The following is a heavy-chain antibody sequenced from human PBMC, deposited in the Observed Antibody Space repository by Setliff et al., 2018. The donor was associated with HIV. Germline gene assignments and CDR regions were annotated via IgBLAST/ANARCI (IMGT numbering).Heavy chain of an antibody. CDR3: ARVGSVIQVTLFGMDV. Sequence: TLSLTCSVSGGSISRVGYYWSWIRQHPGKGLEWIGYITYSGSSYYNPSLMSRVSISPDTSKNQFSLKLTSVTAADTAVYYCARVGSVIQVTLFGMDVWGQGTTVTVSS. CDR1: GGSISRVGYY. V-gene: IGHV4-31*03. CDR2: ITYSGSS. D-gene: IGHD5-18*01. J-gene: IGHJ6*02.